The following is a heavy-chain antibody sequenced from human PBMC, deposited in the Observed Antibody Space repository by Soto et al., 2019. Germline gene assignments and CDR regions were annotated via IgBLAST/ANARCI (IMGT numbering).Heavy chain of an antibody. V-gene: IGHV3-7*01. CDR3: ARGWGYFDSSGFPYLYAMDV. D-gene: IGHD3-22*01. Sequence: GGSLRLSCAASGFTFSTYWMSWVRQAPGKGLEWVANIKEDGSEKYYVDSVEGRFTISRDNAKNSLYLQMTSLRAEDTALYYCARGWGYFDSSGFPYLYAMDVWGQGTTVTVS. J-gene: IGHJ6*02. CDR1: GFTFSTYW. CDR2: IKEDGSEK.